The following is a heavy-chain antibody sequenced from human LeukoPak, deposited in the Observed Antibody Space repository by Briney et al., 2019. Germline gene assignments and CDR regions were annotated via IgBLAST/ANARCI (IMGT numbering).Heavy chain of an antibody. D-gene: IGHD3-22*01. Sequence: GGSLRLSCAASGFTFSSYAMTWVRQAPGKGLEWVSGISGSGGNTYYTDSVRGRLSISRDNSKNTLYLQMNSLRAEDTAVHYCAKDHYFDSSGEDAFDIWGQGTMVTVSS. CDR3: AKDHYFDSSGEDAFDI. J-gene: IGHJ3*02. CDR2: ISGSGGNT. V-gene: IGHV3-23*01. CDR1: GFTFSSYA.